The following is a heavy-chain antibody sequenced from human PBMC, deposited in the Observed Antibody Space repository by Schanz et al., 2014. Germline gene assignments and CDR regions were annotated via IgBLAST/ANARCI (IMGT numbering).Heavy chain of an antibody. V-gene: IGHV1-69*04. CDR2: IIPIHGIV. D-gene: IGHD3-10*01. Sequence: VQLEQSGAEVKKPGSSVKVSCKASGGTFSSFGINWVRQAPGQGLEWMGRIIPIHGIVNYAQRFQDRVRITADKSTSTAYMELSSLTSEDTAVYYCARVSMEFERGKSYYYYMDVWGRGTTVTVSS. J-gene: IGHJ6*03. CDR1: GGTFSSFG. CDR3: ARVSMEFERGKSYYYYMDV.